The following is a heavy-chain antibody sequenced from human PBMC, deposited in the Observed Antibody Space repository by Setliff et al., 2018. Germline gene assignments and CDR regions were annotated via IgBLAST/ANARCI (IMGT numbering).Heavy chain of an antibody. V-gene: IGHV4-39*07. CDR3: ARGRPPLVGDY. CDR1: GGSISSSRYS. Sequence: SETLSLTCSVSGGSISSSRYSWGRIRQTPGKGLEWIGSIYYSGSTYYNPSLESRVTISVDTSKNQVSLKLSSMTAADTAVYYCARGRPPLVGDYWGQGTQVTVSS. D-gene: IGHD2-2*01. CDR2: IYYSGST. J-gene: IGHJ4*02.